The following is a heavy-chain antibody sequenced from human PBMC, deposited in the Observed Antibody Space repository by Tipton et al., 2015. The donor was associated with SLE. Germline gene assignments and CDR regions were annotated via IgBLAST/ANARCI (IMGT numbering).Heavy chain of an antibody. J-gene: IGHJ4*02. CDR3: ARVIPIYYDSSGFDY. CDR2: IYTSGST. Sequence: TLSLTCTVSGGSISSYYWSWIRQPPGKGLEWIGYIYTSGSTNYKPSLKSRVTISVDTSKNQFSLKLSSVTAADTAVYYCARVIPIYYDSSGFDYWGQGTLVTVSS. V-gene: IGHV4-4*08. CDR1: GGSISSYY. D-gene: IGHD3-22*01.